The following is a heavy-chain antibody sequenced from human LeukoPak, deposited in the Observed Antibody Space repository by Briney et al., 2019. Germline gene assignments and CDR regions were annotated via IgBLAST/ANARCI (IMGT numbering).Heavy chain of an antibody. CDR1: GFTFSSYV. J-gene: IGHJ6*02. D-gene: IGHD1-26*01. Sequence: GGSLRLSCAASGFTFSSYVMHWVRQAPGKGLEWVAVISYDGSNKYYADSVKGRFTISRDNSKNTLYLQMNSLRAEDTAVYYCAKGGSYYYYYGMDVWGQGTTVTVSS. CDR3: AKGGSYYYYYGMDV. V-gene: IGHV3-30*18. CDR2: ISYDGSNK.